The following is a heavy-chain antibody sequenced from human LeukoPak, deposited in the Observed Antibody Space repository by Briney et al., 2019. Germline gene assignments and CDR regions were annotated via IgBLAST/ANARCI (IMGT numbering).Heavy chain of an antibody. V-gene: IGHV3-21*01. CDR1: GFTFRSYS. CDR2: ISTSSSHI. Sequence: PGGSPILSCAASGFTFRSYSMNWVRQGPGMGLEWVSSISTSSSHIYYADSVEGRFTISRDNAKNSLYLQMNSLRAEDTAVYYCVRSYYGMDVWGQGTTVSVSS. CDR3: VRSYYGMDV. J-gene: IGHJ6*02.